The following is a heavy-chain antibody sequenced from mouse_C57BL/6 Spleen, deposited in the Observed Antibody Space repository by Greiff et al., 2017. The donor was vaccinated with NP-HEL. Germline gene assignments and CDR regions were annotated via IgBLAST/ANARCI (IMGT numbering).Heavy chain of an antibody. CDR3: ARTGTVAWFAY. V-gene: IGHV5-17*01. Sequence: EVHLVESGGGLVKPGGSLKLSCAASGFTFSDYGMHWVRQAPEKGLEWVAYISSGSSTIYYACTVKGRFTISRDNAKNTLFLQMTSLRSEDTAMYYCARTGTVAWFAYWGQGTLVTVSA. D-gene: IGHD4-1*01. CDR1: GFTFSDYG. CDR2: ISSGSSTI. J-gene: IGHJ3*01.